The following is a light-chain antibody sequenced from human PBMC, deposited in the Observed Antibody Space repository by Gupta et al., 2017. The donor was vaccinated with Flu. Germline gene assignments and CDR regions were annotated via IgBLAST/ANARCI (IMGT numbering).Light chain of an antibody. Sequence: QPVLTQPPSTSEAPGQRVTISCSGSTPNIGSKTVNWYQQLPGATPKLLIYSDTQRPSGVPDRFSGSKSGTSASLAITGLQSDDEAVYYCAAWDDSLSGPVFGGGTRLTVL. CDR2: SDT. CDR1: TPNIGSKT. J-gene: IGLJ3*02. CDR3: AAWDDSLSGPV. V-gene: IGLV1-44*01.